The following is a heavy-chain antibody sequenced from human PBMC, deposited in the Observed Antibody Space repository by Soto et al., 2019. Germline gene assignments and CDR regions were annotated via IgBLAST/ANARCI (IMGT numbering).Heavy chain of an antibody. CDR3: ARRFVVVTAPERGYGMDV. V-gene: IGHV5-10-1*01. J-gene: IGHJ6*02. CDR2: TDPSDSYT. D-gene: IGHD2-21*02. Sequence: PGESLKISCKGSGYSFTSYWISWVRQMPGKGLEWMGRTDPSDSYTNYSPSFQGHVTISADKSISTAYLQWSSLKASDTAMYYCARRFVVVTAPERGYGMDVWGQGTTVTVSS. CDR1: GYSFTSYW.